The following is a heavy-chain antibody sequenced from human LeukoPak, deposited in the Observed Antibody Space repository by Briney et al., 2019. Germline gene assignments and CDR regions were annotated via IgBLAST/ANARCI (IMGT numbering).Heavy chain of an antibody. CDR1: GGSISSYY. CDR2: IYYSGST. J-gene: IGHJ4*02. V-gene: IGHV4-59*08. Sequence: SETLSLTCTVSGGSISSYYWSWIRQPPGKGLEWIGYIYYSGSTNYNPSLKSRVTMSVDTSKNQFFLKLNSVTAADTAVYYCARGRPYSGGYHLDYWGQGTLVTVSA. D-gene: IGHD1-26*01. CDR3: ARGRPYSGGYHLDY.